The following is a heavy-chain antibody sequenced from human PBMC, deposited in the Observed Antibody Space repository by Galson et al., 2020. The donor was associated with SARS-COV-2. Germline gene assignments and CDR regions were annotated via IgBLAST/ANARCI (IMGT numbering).Heavy chain of an antibody. V-gene: IGHV3-23*01. CDR2: ISGSGGST. J-gene: IGHJ4*02. Sequence: GESLKISCAASGFTFSTYGMSWVRQAPGKGLEWVSVISGSGGSTYYVDSVKGRFTISRDNSKNTLYLQMNSLRPEDTAVYYCAKQGRGWETINYWGQGTLVTVSS. D-gene: IGHD1-26*01. CDR3: AKQGRGWETINY. CDR1: GFTFSTYG.